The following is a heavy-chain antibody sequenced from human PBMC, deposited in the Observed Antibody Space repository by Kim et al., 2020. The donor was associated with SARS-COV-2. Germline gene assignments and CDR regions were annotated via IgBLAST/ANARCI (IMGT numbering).Heavy chain of an antibody. Sequence: ASVKVSCKASGYTFNSHYMHWLRQAPGQGLECMAIINPPGDVKQYAQKFQGRLTVTRDTSTNTLHMELSSLISEDTAIYFCAREKPKTLDYWGQGTPVTVSS. J-gene: IGHJ4*02. V-gene: IGHV1-46*02. CDR2: INPPGDVK. CDR3: AREKPKTLDY. CDR1: GYTFNSHY.